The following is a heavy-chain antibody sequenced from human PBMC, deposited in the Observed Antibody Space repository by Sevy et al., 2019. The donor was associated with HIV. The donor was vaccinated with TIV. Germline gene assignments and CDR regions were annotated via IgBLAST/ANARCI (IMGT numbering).Heavy chain of an antibody. Sequence: ASVKVSCKASGYTFTSYGISWVRQAPGQGLEWMGLISAYKGNTNYAQKFQGRVTMTTDTSTFTAYMELRSLRYDDTAVYYCARDRDYDYIWGTFPYRDYWGQGTLVTVSS. CDR2: ISAYKGNT. CDR3: ARDRDYDYIWGTFPYRDY. J-gene: IGHJ4*02. CDR1: GYTFTSYG. V-gene: IGHV1-18*01. D-gene: IGHD3-16*01.